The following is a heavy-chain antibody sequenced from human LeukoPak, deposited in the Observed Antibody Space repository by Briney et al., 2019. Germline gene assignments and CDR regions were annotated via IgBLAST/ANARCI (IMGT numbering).Heavy chain of an antibody. CDR2: IIPIFGTA. J-gene: IGHJ6*03. Sequence: SVKVSCKASGGTFSSYAISWVRQAPGQGLEWMGGIIPIFGTANYAQKFQGRVTITTDESTSTAYMELSNLRSEDTAVYYCARGGFWSVYYTGWGYYYYMDVWGKGTTVTVSS. CDR3: ARGGFWSVYYTGWGYYYYMDV. CDR1: GGTFSSYA. V-gene: IGHV1-69*05. D-gene: IGHD3-3*01.